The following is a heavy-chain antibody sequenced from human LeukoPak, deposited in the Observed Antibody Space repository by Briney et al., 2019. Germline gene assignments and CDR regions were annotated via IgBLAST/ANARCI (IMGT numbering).Heavy chain of an antibody. CDR1: GASISSGSW. Sequence: PSGTLSLTCAVSGASISSGSWWSWVRQPPGSGLEWIGEIYHSGSTYYNPSLKSRVTISMDKSKNQFSLELRSVTAADTAVYYCAREGMSGYSYGPWGQGTLVTVSS. CDR3: AREGMSGYSYGP. CDR2: IYHSGST. D-gene: IGHD5-18*01. J-gene: IGHJ5*02. V-gene: IGHV4-4*02.